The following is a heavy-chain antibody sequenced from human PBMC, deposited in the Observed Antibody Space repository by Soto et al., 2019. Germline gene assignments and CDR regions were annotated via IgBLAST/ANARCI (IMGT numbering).Heavy chain of an antibody. CDR3: ARSLWFGELH. Sequence: QITLKESGPTLVKPTQTLTLTCSFSGFSLSTTGVGVGWIRQSPGKALEWLAIIYWDNDKRYSPSLKSRVTITQDTSKNQVVLTVTNMAPVDTGTYYCARSLWFGELHWGQGALVTVSS. V-gene: IGHV2-5*02. CDR2: IYWDNDK. J-gene: IGHJ4*02. D-gene: IGHD3-10*01. CDR1: GFSLSTTGVG.